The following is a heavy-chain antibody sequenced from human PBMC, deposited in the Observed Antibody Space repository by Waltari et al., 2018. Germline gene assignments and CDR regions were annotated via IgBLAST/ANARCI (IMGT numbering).Heavy chain of an antibody. CDR2: IYYSGST. CDR1: GGSISSYY. D-gene: IGHD5-12*01. V-gene: IGHV4-59*08. Sequence: QVQLQESGPGLVKPSETLSLTCTVSGGSISSYYWSWIRQPPGKGLGWIGYIYYSGSTNYSPSLKSRVTISVDTSKNQFSLKRSSVTAADTAVYYCARLWGYGGYWPPSFDYWGQGTLVTVSS. J-gene: IGHJ4*02. CDR3: ARLWGYGGYWPPSFDY.